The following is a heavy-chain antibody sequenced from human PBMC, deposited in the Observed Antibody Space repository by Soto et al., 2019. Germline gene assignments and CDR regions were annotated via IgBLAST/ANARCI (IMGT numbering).Heavy chain of an antibody. Sequence: QVQLVQSGAEVKKPGATVKLSCKASGYTFTSSHMHWVRQAPGQGLEWMGVIDCRGGTTSYTQKFPGRVTMITDASTSTVYMYLDSLRSEDTAVYYCTRDGDGDEWEVLLDYWGQGTLVTVSS. CDR1: GYTFTSSH. CDR3: TRDGDGDEWEVLLDY. CDR2: IDCRGGTT. V-gene: IGHV1-46*03. J-gene: IGHJ4*02. D-gene: IGHD2-21*01.